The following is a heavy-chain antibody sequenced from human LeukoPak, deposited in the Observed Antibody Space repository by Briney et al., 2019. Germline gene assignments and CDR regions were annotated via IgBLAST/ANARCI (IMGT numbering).Heavy chain of an antibody. CDR2: IYHSGST. D-gene: IGHD1-1*01. CDR1: GGSISSGGYS. J-gene: IGHJ3*02. CDR3: ARGYNWNNHDAFDI. V-gene: IGHV4-30-2*01. Sequence: SETLSLTCAVSGGSISSGGYSWSWIRQPPGKGLEWIGYIYHSGSTYYNPSLKSRVTISVDRSKYQFSLKLSSVTAADTAVYYCARGYNWNNHDAFDIWGQGTMVTVSS.